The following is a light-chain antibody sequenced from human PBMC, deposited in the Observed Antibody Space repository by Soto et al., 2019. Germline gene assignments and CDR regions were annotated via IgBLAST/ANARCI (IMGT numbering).Light chain of an antibody. Sequence: IQMTQPPSTLSASVGDTVTIACRASQNIDAWLAWYQQKPGKAPKVLIYKASSLESGVPSRFSGSGSGTEFTLTISSLQPDDSATYYCQRYNTYPLTFGGGTKVDIK. CDR1: QNIDAW. V-gene: IGKV1-5*03. J-gene: IGKJ4*01. CDR3: QRYNTYPLT. CDR2: KAS.